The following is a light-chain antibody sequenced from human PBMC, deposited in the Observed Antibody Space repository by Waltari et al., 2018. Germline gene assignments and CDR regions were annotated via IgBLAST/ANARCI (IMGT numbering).Light chain of an antibody. V-gene: IGLV3-19*01. Sequence: SSELTQDPAVSVALGQTVRITCQGDSHRTYFACWYQHKPGHGPLVVIYGKTKRPSGTPDRFSGSTSGNPASLTITGAQAEDEADYYCSSRDSSGDRVLFGGGTKLTVL. CDR2: GKT. CDR3: SSRDSSGDRVL. J-gene: IGLJ2*01. CDR1: SHRTYF.